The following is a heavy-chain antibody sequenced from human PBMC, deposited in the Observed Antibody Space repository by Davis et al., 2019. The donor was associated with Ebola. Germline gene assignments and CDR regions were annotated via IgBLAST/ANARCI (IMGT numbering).Heavy chain of an antibody. V-gene: IGHV4-4*02. CDR3: ARDRGWLQSHAFYI. D-gene: IGHD5-24*01. Sequence: SETLSLTCAVSGGSISSSNWWRWVRQPPGKGLEWIGEVYHGGSTKYNPSLNSRVTISVDKSKNQFSLKLSSVTAADTAVYYCARDRGWLQSHAFYIWGQGTMVTVSS. CDR1: GGSISSSNW. J-gene: IGHJ3*02. CDR2: VYHGGST.